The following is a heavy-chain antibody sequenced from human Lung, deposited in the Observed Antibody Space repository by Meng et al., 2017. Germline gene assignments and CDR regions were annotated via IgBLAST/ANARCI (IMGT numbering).Heavy chain of an antibody. V-gene: IGHV4-34*01. CDR3: ARGPTTMAHDFDY. CDR2: INHSGST. J-gene: IGHJ4*02. CDR1: GGSFSDYY. D-gene: IGHD4-11*01. Sequence: QVPLPPWCAGLLKPSEPLSLTCVVSGGSFSDYYWSWIRQPPGKGLEWIGEINHSGSTNYNPSLESRATISVDTSQNNLSLKLSSVTAADSAVYYCARGPTTMAHDFDYWGQGTLVTVSS.